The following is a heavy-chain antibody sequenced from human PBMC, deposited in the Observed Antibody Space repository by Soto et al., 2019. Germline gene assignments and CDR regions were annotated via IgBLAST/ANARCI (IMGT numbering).Heavy chain of an antibody. Sequence: PSETLRRTCTVSGGSVSTGLYFWSWIRQPPGRGLEWVGYISNSGSTNHNPSLTSRVTMSLDTSENQFSLNLSSMTAADTAVYYCARDRQSRPGDSSSWYPFDYWGQGTLVTVSS. CDR2: ISNSGST. J-gene: IGHJ4*02. CDR1: GGSVSTGLYF. V-gene: IGHV4-61*01. D-gene: IGHD6-13*01. CDR3: ARDRQSRPGDSSSWYPFDY.